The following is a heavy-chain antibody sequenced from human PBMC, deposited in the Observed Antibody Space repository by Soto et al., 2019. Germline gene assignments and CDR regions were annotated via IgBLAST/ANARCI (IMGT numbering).Heavy chain of an antibody. D-gene: IGHD3-22*01. CDR1: GFTFSSYA. V-gene: IGHV3-23*01. J-gene: IGHJ4*02. Sequence: GGSLRLSCAASGFTFSSYAMSWVRQAPGKGLEWVSAISGSGGSTYYADSVKGRFTISRDNSKNTLYLQMNSLRAEDTAVYYCAKVRGTYYYDSSGYPFDYWGQGTLVTVSS. CDR2: ISGSGGST. CDR3: AKVRGTYYYDSSGYPFDY.